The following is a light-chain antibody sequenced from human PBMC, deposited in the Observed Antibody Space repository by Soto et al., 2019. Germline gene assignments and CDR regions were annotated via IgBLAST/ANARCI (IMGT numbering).Light chain of an antibody. CDR3: ATWDNSLSSVI. J-gene: IGLJ2*01. CDR1: SSNIGNDY. CDR2: DND. V-gene: IGLV1-51*01. Sequence: QSVLTQPPSVSAAPGQKVNISCSGSSSNIGNDYVSWYQQVPGTAPKLLIYDNDKRPSGITVRISGSKSGTSATLGITGLQTGDEADYHCATWDNSLSSVIFGGGTKLTVL.